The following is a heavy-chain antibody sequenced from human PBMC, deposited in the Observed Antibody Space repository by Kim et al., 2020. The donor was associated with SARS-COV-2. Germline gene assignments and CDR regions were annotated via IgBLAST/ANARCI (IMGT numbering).Heavy chain of an antibody. Sequence: SVKVSCKASGGTFSSYAISWVRQAPGQGLEWMGGIIPIFGTANYAQKFQGRVTITADKSTSTAYMELSSLRSEDTAVYYCASQMDPDYYDSSGYFDYWGQGTLVTVSS. CDR2: IIPIFGTA. D-gene: IGHD3-22*01. CDR1: GGTFSSYA. J-gene: IGHJ4*02. CDR3: ASQMDPDYYDSSGYFDY. V-gene: IGHV1-69*06.